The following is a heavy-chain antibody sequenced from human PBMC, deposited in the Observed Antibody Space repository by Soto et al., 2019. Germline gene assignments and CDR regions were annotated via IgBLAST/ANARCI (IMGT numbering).Heavy chain of an antibody. CDR1: GFSFDTYA. D-gene: IGHD5-12*01. J-gene: IGHJ4*02. CDR2: ISGSGGNT. CDR3: AKLGMTTINRDY. Sequence: EAQLLESGGGLVQPGGSLRVSCAASGFSFDTYAMSWVHQAPGKGLEWVSTISGSGGNTYYADSVKGRFTISRDNSKNILYLQMTSLRAEDTALYYCAKLGMTTINRDYWGQGTQVTVSS. V-gene: IGHV3-23*01.